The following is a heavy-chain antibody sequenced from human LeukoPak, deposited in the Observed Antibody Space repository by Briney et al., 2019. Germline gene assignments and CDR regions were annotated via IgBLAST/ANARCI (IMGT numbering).Heavy chain of an antibody. Sequence: SETLSLTCAVYGGSFSGYYWSWIRQPPGKGLEWIGEINHSGSTNYNPSLKSRVTISVDTSKNQFSLKLSSVTAADTAVYYCARGRSYDFWSGYSHPKYYYYYYYMGVWGKGTTVTVSS. V-gene: IGHV4-34*01. CDR3: ARGRSYDFWSGYSHPKYYYYYYYMGV. J-gene: IGHJ6*03. D-gene: IGHD3-3*01. CDR1: GGSFSGYY. CDR2: INHSGST.